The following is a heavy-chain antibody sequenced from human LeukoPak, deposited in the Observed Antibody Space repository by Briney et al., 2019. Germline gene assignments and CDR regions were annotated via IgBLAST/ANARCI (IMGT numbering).Heavy chain of an antibody. J-gene: IGHJ4*02. CDR1: GYTLTSYY. V-gene: IGHV1-46*01. Sequence: GASVKVSCTASGYTLTSYYTHWVRQSPGQGLEWMGIINPSGGSTSYAQKFQGRVTMTRDTSTSTVYMELSSLRSGDTAVYYCAREPGREWFGELLGDYWGQGTLVTVSS. D-gene: IGHD3-10*01. CDR2: INPSGGST. CDR3: AREPGREWFGELLGDY.